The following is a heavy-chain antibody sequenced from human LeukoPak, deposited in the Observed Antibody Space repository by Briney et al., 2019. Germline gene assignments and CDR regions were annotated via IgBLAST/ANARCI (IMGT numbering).Heavy chain of an antibody. CDR3: ARAAYCSGASCYFDY. CDR1: GGSITTYS. J-gene: IGHJ4*02. Sequence: SETLSLACTVSGGSITTYSWSWIRQPAGKGLELIGRIYASGSATYNPSLKSRVTMSVDTSKNQFSVRLTSVAAADTAVYYCARAAYCSGASCYFDYWGQGTLVTVSS. V-gene: IGHV4-4*07. D-gene: IGHD2-15*01. CDR2: IYASGSA.